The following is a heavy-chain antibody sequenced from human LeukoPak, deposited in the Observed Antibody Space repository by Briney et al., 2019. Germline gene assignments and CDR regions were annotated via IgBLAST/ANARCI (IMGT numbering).Heavy chain of an antibody. Sequence: GGSLRLSCAASGFIVSRNYMSWVRQAPGKGLEWVSVIYSGGRTHYADSVKGRFTISRDNSKNTLYLQMNSLRAEDTAVYYCARGSDTAMVKIDYWGQGTLVTVSS. CDR1: GFIVSRNY. J-gene: IGHJ4*02. V-gene: IGHV3-53*01. CDR3: ARGSDTAMVKIDY. D-gene: IGHD5-18*01. CDR2: IYSGGRT.